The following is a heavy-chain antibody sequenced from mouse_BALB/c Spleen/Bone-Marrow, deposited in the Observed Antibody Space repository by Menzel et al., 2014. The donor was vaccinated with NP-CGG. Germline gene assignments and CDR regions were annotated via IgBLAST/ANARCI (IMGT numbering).Heavy chain of an antibody. CDR3: ARGDYRYDETMDY. D-gene: IGHD2-14*01. Sequence: VQLQQSGPELVRPGVSVKISCKGSGYTFTDYAMHWVKRSHAKSLEWIGLISTFSGNTNYNQKFKGKATMTVDKSSSTAYMELARLTSEDSAIYYCARGDYRYDETMDYLGQGTSVTVSS. CDR2: ISTFSGNT. J-gene: IGHJ4*01. V-gene: IGHV1S137*01. CDR1: GYTFTDYA.